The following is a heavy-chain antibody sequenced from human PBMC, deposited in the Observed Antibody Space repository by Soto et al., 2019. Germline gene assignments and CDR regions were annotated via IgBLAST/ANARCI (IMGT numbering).Heavy chain of an antibody. J-gene: IGHJ4*02. CDR1: GYSFTSYW. D-gene: IGHD3-22*01. Sequence: GESLKISCKGSGYSFTSYWIGWVRQMPGKGLEWMGIIYPGDSDTRYSPSFQGQVTISADKSISTAYLQWSSLKASDTTMYYCARLWDYYDSSGYYYYFDYWGQGTLVTVSS. V-gene: IGHV5-51*01. CDR2: IYPGDSDT. CDR3: ARLWDYYDSSGYYYYFDY.